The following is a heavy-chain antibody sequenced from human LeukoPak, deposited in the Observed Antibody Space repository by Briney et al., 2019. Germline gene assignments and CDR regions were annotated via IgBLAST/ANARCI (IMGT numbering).Heavy chain of an antibody. CDR3: ARGSTIAAAGPIFDY. D-gene: IGHD6-13*01. Sequence: SETLSLTCTVSGGSISSYYWSWIRQPAGKGLEWIGRIYTSGSTNYNPSLKSRVTMSVDTSKNQFSLKVTSVTAADTAVYYCARGSTIAAAGPIFDYWGQGTLVTVSS. V-gene: IGHV4-4*07. CDR1: GGSISSYY. CDR2: IYTSGST. J-gene: IGHJ4*02.